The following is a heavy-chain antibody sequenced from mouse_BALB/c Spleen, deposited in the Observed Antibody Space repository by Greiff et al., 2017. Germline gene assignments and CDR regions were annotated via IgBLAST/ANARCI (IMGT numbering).Heavy chain of an antibody. J-gene: IGHJ3*01. CDR3: TRDGGGAY. V-gene: IGHV5-6-4*01. CDR2: ISSGGSYT. CDR1: GFTFSSYT. Sequence: EVKLVESGGGLVKPGGSLKLSCAASGFTFSSYTMSWVRQTPEKRLEWVATISSGGSYTYYPDSVKGRFTISRDNAKNNLYLQMSSLKSEDTAMYYCTRDGGGAYWGQGTLVTVSA.